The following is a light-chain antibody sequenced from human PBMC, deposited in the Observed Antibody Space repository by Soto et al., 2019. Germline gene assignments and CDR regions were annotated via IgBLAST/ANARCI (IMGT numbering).Light chain of an antibody. CDR1: QTINKN. CDR3: QQSFRTPYT. J-gene: IGKJ2*01. V-gene: IGKV1-39*01. Sequence: DIQMTQSPSSLSASVGDRVTITCRASQTINKNLNWYQQKPGQAPNLLIYSASDFPSGVPSRFSGSGSGTEFSLTINGLQPEDFATYYCQQSFRTPYTFGQGTDLAI. CDR2: SAS.